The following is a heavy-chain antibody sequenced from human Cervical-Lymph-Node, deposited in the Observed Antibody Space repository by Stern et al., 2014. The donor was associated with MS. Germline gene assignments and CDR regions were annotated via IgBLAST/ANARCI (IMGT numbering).Heavy chain of an antibody. J-gene: IGHJ4*02. Sequence: EAQLVASGGGLVQPGRSLRLFCAASGFTFADYAMHWVRQATGKGLEWDSGISWNSGNIGYADSVKGRFTISRDNAKNSLYLQMNSLRAEDTALYYCAKDINLRGTYYFDYWGQGTLVTVSS. CDR2: ISWNSGNI. CDR3: AKDINLRGTYYFDY. V-gene: IGHV3-9*01. CDR1: GFTFADYA. D-gene: IGHD2-15*01.